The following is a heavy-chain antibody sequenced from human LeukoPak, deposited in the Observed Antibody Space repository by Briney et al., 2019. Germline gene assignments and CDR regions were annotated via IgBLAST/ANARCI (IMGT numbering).Heavy chain of an antibody. D-gene: IGHD6-19*01. CDR2: ISYDGSDK. Sequence: PGGSLRLSCEASGFTFSSYDMHWVRQAPGKGLEWVAVISYDGSDKHYGDSVKGRFTISRDNSKNTLHLQMNSLRSEDTAVYYCAKCVSWETSGWSDYWGQGTLVTVSS. CDR3: AKCVSWETSGWSDY. V-gene: IGHV3-30*18. J-gene: IGHJ4*02. CDR1: GFTFSSYD.